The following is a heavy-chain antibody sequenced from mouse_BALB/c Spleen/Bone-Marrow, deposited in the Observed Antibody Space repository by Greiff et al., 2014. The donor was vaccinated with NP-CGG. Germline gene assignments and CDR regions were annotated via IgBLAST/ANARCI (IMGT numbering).Heavy chain of an antibody. CDR1: GFTFTDYY. Sequence: EVKLEESGGGLGQPGGSLRLSCANSGFTFTDYYMSWVRQPPGKALEWLGFIRNKANGYTTEYSASMKGRFTISRDNSQSILYLQMNTLRAEDSATYYCARDTVITTHWYFDVWGAGTTVTVSS. D-gene: IGHD2-4*01. CDR2: IRNKANGYTT. V-gene: IGHV7-3*02. CDR3: ARDTVITTHWYFDV. J-gene: IGHJ1*01.